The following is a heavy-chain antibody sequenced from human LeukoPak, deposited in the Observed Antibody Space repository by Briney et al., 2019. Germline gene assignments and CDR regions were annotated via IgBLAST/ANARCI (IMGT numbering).Heavy chain of an antibody. CDR1: GGSISSGDYY. Sequence: SRTLSLTCTVSGGSISSGDYYWSWIRQPPGKGLEWIGYIYYSGSTYYNPSLKSRVTISVDTSKNQFSLKLSSVTAADTAVYYCARVIVVVPATLERGGWFDPWGQGTLVTVSS. CDR2: IYYSGST. D-gene: IGHD2-2*01. V-gene: IGHV4-30-4*08. J-gene: IGHJ5*02. CDR3: ARVIVVVPATLERGGWFDP.